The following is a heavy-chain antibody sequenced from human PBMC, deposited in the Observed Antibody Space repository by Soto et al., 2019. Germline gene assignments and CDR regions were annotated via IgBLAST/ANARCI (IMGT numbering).Heavy chain of an antibody. CDR2: INPNSGGT. CDR3: AREFLGSSSSRVHFSAFDI. V-gene: IGHV1-2*04. D-gene: IGHD6-6*01. J-gene: IGHJ3*02. Sequence: QVQLVQSGAEVKKPGASVKVSCKASGYTFTGYYMHWVRQAPGQGLEWMGCINPNSGGTNYAQKFQGWVTMTRDTSISTAYMELSRLRSDDTAVYYCAREFLGSSSSRVHFSAFDIWGQGTMVTVSS. CDR1: GYTFTGYY.